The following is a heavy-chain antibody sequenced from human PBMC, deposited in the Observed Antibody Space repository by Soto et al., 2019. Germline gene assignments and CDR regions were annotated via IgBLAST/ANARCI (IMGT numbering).Heavy chain of an antibody. V-gene: IGHV4-39*01. CDR1: GDSISRSPYY. CDR3: ARPNRQGVTMAFDI. CDR2: IHYSGST. Sequence: SETLSLTCTVSGDSISRSPYYWGWIRQPPGKGLGWIGSIHYSGSTYYSPSLKSRGSIFVDTSKNQFSLKLRSVTAADTAVYYCARPNRQGVTMAFDIWGQGTMVTVSS. J-gene: IGHJ3*02. D-gene: IGHD2-8*01.